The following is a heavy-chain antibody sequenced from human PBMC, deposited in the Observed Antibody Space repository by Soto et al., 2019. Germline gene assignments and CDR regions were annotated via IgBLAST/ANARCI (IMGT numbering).Heavy chain of an antibody. V-gene: IGHV1-69*01. CDR1: GGTFSSYA. J-gene: IGHJ4*02. Sequence: QVQLVQSGAEVKKPGSSVKVSCKASGGTFSSYAISWVRQAPGQGLEWMGGLIPIFGTANYAQKFQGRVTITADESTSTAYMELSSLRSEDTAVYYCARVRIPYYYDSSGYDRDYWGQGTLVTVSS. CDR3: ARVRIPYYYDSSGYDRDY. D-gene: IGHD3-22*01. CDR2: LIPIFGTA.